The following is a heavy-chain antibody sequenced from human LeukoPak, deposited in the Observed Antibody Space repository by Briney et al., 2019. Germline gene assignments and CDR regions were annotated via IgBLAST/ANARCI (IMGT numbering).Heavy chain of an antibody. CDR3: AGERGGWYHWFDP. D-gene: IGHD6-19*01. CDR2: ISACSGNT. V-gene: IGHV1-18*01. CDR1: GYTFTSYG. J-gene: IGHJ5*02. Sequence: ASVKVSCKASGYTFTSYGISWARQAPGQGLERMGWISACSGNTKYAQKPQGSGTITTETTTSTAYMELRSVRSDGTAVYFCAGERGGWYHWFDPWGQGTLVTASS.